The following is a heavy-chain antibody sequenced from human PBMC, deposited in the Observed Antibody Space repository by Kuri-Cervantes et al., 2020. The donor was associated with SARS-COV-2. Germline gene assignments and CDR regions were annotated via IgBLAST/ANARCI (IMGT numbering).Heavy chain of an antibody. CDR1: GYTLTSYG. CDR3: ATAAGEDHPNRFDP. CDR2: ISAYNGNT. V-gene: IGHV1-18*01. J-gene: IGHJ5*02. Sequence: ASVKVSCKASGYTLTSYGISWVRQAPGQGLEWMGWISAYNGNTNYAQKLQGRVTMTTDTSTSTAYMELSSLRSEDTAVYYCATAAGEDHPNRFDPWGQGTLVTVSS. D-gene: IGHD3-16*01.